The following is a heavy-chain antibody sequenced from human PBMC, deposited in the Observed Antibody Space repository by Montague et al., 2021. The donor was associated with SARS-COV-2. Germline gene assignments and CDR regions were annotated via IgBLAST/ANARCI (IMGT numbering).Heavy chain of an antibody. J-gene: IGHJ4*02. CDR1: GYSISSGYY. Sequence: SETLSLTCTVSGYSISSGYYWGWIRQPPGKGLEWIGSIYHSGSTYYNPSLKSRVTISVDTSKNQFSLKLSSVTAADTAVYYCARDVRYCDFWSGRAQTSPDYWGQGTLVTVPS. CDR3: ARDVRYCDFWSGRAQTSPDY. CDR2: IYHSGST. D-gene: IGHD3-3*01. V-gene: IGHV4-38-2*02.